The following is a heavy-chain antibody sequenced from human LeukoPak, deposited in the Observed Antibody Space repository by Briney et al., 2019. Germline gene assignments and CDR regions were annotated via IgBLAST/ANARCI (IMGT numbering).Heavy chain of an antibody. D-gene: IGHD3-10*01. Sequence: ASVKVSCKTSGYTFTNYGISWVRQAPGQGLEWMGWISAYNGYTNYAQKLQGRVTMTTDTSTSTAYMELRSLRSDDTAVYYCARADLWIGEHWFDPWGQGTLVTVSP. J-gene: IGHJ5*02. CDR3: ARADLWIGEHWFDP. V-gene: IGHV1-18*01. CDR2: ISAYNGYT. CDR1: GYTFTNYG.